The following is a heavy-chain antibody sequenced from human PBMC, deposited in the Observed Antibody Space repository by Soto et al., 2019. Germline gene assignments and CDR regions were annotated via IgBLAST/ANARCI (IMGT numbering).Heavy chain of an antibody. J-gene: IGHJ3*02. V-gene: IGHV1-2*04. CDR3: ASSGYSSGYAFDI. CDR1: GYTFTGYY. CDR2: INPNSGGT. Sequence: EASVKVSCKASGYTFTGYYMHWVRQAPGQGLEWMGWINPNSGGTNYAQKFQGWVTMTRDTSISTAYMELSRLRSDDTAVYYCASSGYSSGYAFDIWGQGTMVTVSS. D-gene: IGHD6-19*01.